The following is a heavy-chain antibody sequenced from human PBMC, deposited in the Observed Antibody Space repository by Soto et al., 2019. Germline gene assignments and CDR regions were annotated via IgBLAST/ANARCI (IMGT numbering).Heavy chain of an antibody. V-gene: IGHV4-31*03. CDR1: GGSINSGDSY. D-gene: IGHD2-2*01. CDR3: ARDAPGVAPY. J-gene: IGHJ4*02. Sequence: PSETLSLTCTVSGGSINSGDSYWNWIRQHPEKGLEWIGNINYRGSTFYNPSLKSRIIISVDTSKNQFSLKLSSVTAADTAVYFCARDAPGVAPYWGQGTLVTVSS. CDR2: INYRGST.